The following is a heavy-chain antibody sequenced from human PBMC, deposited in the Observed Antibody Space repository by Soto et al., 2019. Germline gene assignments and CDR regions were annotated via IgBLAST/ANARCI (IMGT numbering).Heavy chain of an antibody. CDR1: GFTFSSYA. J-gene: IGHJ4*02. CDR3: AKRDILTGSFDY. D-gene: IGHD3-9*01. CDR2: ISGSGGST. Sequence: QAGGSLRLSCAASGFTFSSYAMSWVRQAPGKGLEWVSAISGSGGSTYYADSVKGRFTISRDNSKNTLYLQMNSLRAEDTAVYYCAKRDILTGSFDYWGQGTLVTVSS. V-gene: IGHV3-23*01.